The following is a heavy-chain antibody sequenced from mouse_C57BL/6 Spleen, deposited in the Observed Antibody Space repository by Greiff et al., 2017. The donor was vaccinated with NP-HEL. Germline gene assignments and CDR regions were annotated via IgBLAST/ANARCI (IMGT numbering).Heavy chain of an antibody. J-gene: IGHJ4*01. CDR2: ISDGGSYT. CDR3: SRDQGSNYPFYAMDY. V-gene: IGHV5-4*01. CDR1: GFTFSSYA. Sequence: EVHLVESGGGLVKPGGSLKLSCAASGFTFSSYAMSWVRQTPEKRLEWVATISDGGSYTYYPDNVKGRFTISRDNAKNNLYLQMSHLKSEDTAKYYCSRDQGSNYPFYAMDYWGQGTSVTVSS. D-gene: IGHD2-5*01.